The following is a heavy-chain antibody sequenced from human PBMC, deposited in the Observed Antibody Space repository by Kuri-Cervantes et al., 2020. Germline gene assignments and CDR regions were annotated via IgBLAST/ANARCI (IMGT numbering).Heavy chain of an antibody. J-gene: IGHJ6*02. CDR1: GGSISSYY. V-gene: IGHV4-4*07. CDR2: IYTSGST. CDR3: VGFLEWLLWDYYYGMDV. Sequence: SETLSLTCTVSGGSISSYYWSWIRQPAGKGLEWIGRIYTSGSTNYNPSLKSRVTMSVDTSKNQFSLKLSSVTAADTAVYYCVGFLEWLLWDYYYGMDVWGQGTTVTVSS. D-gene: IGHD3-3*01.